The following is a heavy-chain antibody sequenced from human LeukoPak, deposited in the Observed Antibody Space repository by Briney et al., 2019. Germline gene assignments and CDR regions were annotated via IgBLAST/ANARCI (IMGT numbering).Heavy chain of an antibody. CDR2: ISGSGGST. V-gene: IGHV3-23*01. CDR1: GFTFSSYA. D-gene: IGHD3-16*01. J-gene: IGHJ4*02. Sequence: GGSLRLSCAASGFTFSSYAMSWVRQAPGKGLEWVSAISGSGGSTYYADSVKGRFTISRDNAKNSLYLQMNSLRDEDTAVYYCARAVWGPLDYWGQGTLVTVSS. CDR3: ARAVWGPLDY.